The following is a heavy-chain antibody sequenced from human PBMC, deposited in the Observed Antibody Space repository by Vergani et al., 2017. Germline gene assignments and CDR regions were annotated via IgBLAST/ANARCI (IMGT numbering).Heavy chain of an antibody. CDR2: ISASGAPT. D-gene: IGHD2-2*02. Sequence: EVHLLESGGGLVQSGGSLRLSCTASGFIFSTYAMSWVRQAPGKGLEWVSGISASGAPTYYADSVKGRVTISRDNSKNTLYLQMSSLRAEDTAVYYCARDQVPAAIRLNVGNYMDVWGKGTTVIVSS. J-gene: IGHJ6*03. V-gene: IGHV3-23*01. CDR3: ARDQVPAAIRLNVGNYMDV. CDR1: GFIFSTYA.